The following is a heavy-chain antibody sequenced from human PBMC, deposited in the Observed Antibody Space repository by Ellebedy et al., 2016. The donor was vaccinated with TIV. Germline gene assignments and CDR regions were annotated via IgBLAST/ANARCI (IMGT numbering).Heavy chain of an antibody. CDR2: INPNSGGT. D-gene: IGHD5-18*01. Sequence: ASVKVSCXASGYTFTGYYMHWVRQAPGQGLEWMGWINPNSGGTNYAQKLQGRVTMTTDTSTSTAYMELSRLRSDDTAVYYCARVPWLNPFDYWGQGTLVTVSS. CDR1: GYTFTGYY. V-gene: IGHV1-2*02. CDR3: ARVPWLNPFDY. J-gene: IGHJ4*02.